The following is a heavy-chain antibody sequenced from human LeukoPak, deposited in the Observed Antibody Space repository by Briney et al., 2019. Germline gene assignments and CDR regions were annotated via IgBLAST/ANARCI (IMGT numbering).Heavy chain of an antibody. V-gene: IGHV4-59*11. CDR1: GGSFTSHY. Sequence: LATLTLSCTASGGSFTSHYRSWVRQPPGKGLEWIGSIYYSGNTVHYSPSLKGRATISLDTSRTQFSLQLTSVTAADTAVYYCAREYVGRVRATNWIDPWGQGTLVSVS. CDR2: IYYSGNT. D-gene: IGHD1-26*01. CDR3: AREYVGRVRATNWIDP. J-gene: IGHJ5*02.